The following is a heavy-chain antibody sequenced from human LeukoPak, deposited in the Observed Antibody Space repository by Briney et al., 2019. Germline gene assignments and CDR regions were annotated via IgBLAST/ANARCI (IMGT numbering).Heavy chain of an antibody. V-gene: IGHV1-3*03. D-gene: IGHD3-10*01. Sequence: GASVKVSCKASGYTFTSYAMHWVRQAPGQRLEWMGWINAGNGNTKYSQEFQGRVTITRDTSASTAYMELSSLRSEDMAVYYCARGDYYGSGSYYNMGEFDYWGQGTLVTVSS. J-gene: IGHJ4*02. CDR3: ARGDYYGSGSYYNMGEFDY. CDR1: GYTFTSYA. CDR2: INAGNGNT.